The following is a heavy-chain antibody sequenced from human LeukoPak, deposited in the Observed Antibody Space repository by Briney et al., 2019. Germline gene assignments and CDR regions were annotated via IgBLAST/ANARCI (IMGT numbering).Heavy chain of an antibody. J-gene: IGHJ4*02. CDR2: INHSGST. D-gene: IGHD3-10*01. Sequence: SETLSLTCAVYGGSFSGYYWGWIRQPPGKGLEWIGEINHSGSTNYNPSLKSRVTISVDTSRNQFSLKLSSVTAADTAVYYCARDPDYGSGSPTIFDYWGQGTLVTVSS. CDR1: GGSFSGYY. CDR3: ARDPDYGSGSPTIFDY. V-gene: IGHV4-34*01.